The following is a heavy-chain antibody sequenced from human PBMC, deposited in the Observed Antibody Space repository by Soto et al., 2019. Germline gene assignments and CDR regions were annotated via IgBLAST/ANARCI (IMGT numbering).Heavy chain of an antibody. J-gene: IGHJ4*02. CDR3: AHRPNDFWSGSEGYFFDY. CDR2: IYWDGDK. D-gene: IGHD3-3*01. V-gene: IGHV2-5*02. Sequence: SGPTLGNPTQTLTLTCTFSGFSLSSSGLGVGWIRQPPGKALEWLALIYWDGDKRYSPSLKNRLTITKDTSKNQVVLTMTNMDPVDTATYYCAHRPNDFWSGSEGYFFDYWGQGTLVTVSS. CDR1: GFSLSSSGLG.